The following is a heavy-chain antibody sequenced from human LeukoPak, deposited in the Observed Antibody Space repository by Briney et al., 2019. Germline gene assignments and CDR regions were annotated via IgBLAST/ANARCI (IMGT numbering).Heavy chain of an antibody. Sequence: TVGSLRLSCAASGFTVSSNYMSWVRQAPGKGLEWVSVIYSGGSTYYADSVKGRFTISRDNSKNTLYLQMNSLRAEDTAVYYCARDPDFSAFDIWGQGTLVTVSS. CDR1: GFTVSSNY. V-gene: IGHV3-53*01. CDR3: ARDPDFSAFDI. D-gene: IGHD4-11*01. J-gene: IGHJ3*02. CDR2: IYSGGST.